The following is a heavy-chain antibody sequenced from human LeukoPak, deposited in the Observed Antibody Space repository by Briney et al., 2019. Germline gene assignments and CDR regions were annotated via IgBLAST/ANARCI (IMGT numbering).Heavy chain of an antibody. J-gene: IGHJ4*02. CDR2: INHSGST. D-gene: IGHD2-15*01. Sequence: SETLSLTCAVYGGSFSGYYLSWIRQPPGKGLEWIGEINHSGSTNYNPSLKSRVTISVDTSKNQFSLKLSSVTAADTAVYYCASVGRVAATDYWGQGTLVTVSS. CDR1: GGSFSGYY. CDR3: ASVGRVAATDY. V-gene: IGHV4-34*01.